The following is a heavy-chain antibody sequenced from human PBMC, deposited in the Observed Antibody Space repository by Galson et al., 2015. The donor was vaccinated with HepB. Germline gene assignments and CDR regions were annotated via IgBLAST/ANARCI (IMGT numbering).Heavy chain of an antibody. V-gene: IGHV5-51*01. CDR3: ARRATWDGFGYDVYFDY. Sequence: QSGAEVKKPGESLKISCKSSGYTFTSYWIGWVRQMPGKGLEWMGIIYPGDSDTRYSPSFQGQVTISADKSITTAYLQWSSLKASDTAIYFCARRATWDGFGYDVYFDYWGQGTLVTVSS. J-gene: IGHJ4*02. CDR2: IYPGDSDT. CDR1: GYTFTSYW. D-gene: IGHD5-18*01.